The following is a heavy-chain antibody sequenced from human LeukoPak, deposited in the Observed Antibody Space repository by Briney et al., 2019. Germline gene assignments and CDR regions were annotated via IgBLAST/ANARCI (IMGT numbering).Heavy chain of an antibody. Sequence: SETLSLTCAVSGASISSNWWNWVRQPPGKGLEWIGEIHHSGSTNYNPSLKSLVTISVDKSKNQFSLKLSSVTAADTAVYYCASSVNTTPAVDYWGQGTLVTVSS. CDR3: ASSVNTTPAVDY. D-gene: IGHD1-14*01. V-gene: IGHV4-4*02. CDR2: IHHSGST. J-gene: IGHJ4*02. CDR1: GASISSNW.